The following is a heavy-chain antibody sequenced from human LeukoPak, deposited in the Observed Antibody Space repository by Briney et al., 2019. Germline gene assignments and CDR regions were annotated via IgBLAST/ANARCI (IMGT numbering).Heavy chain of an antibody. V-gene: IGHV3-33*01. CDR1: GFTFSSYG. CDR3: ARDLRLRLVELSLYYFDY. CDR2: IWYDGSNK. Sequence: GGSLRLSCAASGFTFSSYGMHWVRQAPGKGLEWVAVIWYDGSNKYYADSVKGRFTISRDNSKNTLYLQMNSLRAEDTAVYYCARDLRLRLVELSLYYFDYWGQGTLVTVSS. J-gene: IGHJ4*02. D-gene: IGHD3-16*02.